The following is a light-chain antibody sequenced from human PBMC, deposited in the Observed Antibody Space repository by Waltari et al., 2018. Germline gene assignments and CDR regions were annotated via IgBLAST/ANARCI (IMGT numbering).Light chain of an antibody. CDR2: DVS. CDR3: CSFTSRSTWV. CDR1: SSDVGGYNY. J-gene: IGLJ3*02. Sequence: QSALTQPASVSGSPGQSITISCTGTSSDVGGYNYVSLYQQHPGQVPKLLIFDVSNRPSGVSNRFSGSKSGNTASLTISGLQAEDESDYYCCSFTSRSTWVFGGGTKLTVL. V-gene: IGLV2-14*01.